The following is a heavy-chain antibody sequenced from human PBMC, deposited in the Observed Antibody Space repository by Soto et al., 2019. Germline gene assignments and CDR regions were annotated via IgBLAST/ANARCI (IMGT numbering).Heavy chain of an antibody. D-gene: IGHD3-3*01. CDR3: WRSLVYDFWGGNVWGLAP. CDR2: IYYSGST. J-gene: IGHJ5*02. V-gene: IGHV4-31*03. CDR1: GGSICSGGYD. Sequence: PSETLSLTCTVSGGSICSGGYDWSWIRQHPGKGLEWIGYIYYSGSTYYNPSLKSRVTISVDTSKNQFSLKLSSVTAADTAVYYFWRSLVYDFWGGNVWGLAPGGKGTLVPVSS.